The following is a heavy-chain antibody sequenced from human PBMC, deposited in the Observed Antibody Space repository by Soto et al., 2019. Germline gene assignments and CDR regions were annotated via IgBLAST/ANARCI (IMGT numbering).Heavy chain of an antibody. CDR3: ARYPGDWNYNQAGYMDV. CDR2: VYYSGST. Sequence: SETLSLTCTVSGGSIRSFYWNWIRQPPGKGLEWIGNVYYSGSTKYNPSLKSRVTISVDTPKNQSSLKLSSVTAADTAVYFCARYPGDWNYNQAGYMDVWGKGTTVTVSS. CDR1: GGSIRSFY. V-gene: IGHV4-59*01. J-gene: IGHJ6*03. D-gene: IGHD1-7*01.